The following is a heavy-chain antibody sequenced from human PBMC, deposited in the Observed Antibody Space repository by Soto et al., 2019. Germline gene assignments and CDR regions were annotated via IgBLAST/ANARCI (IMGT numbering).Heavy chain of an antibody. D-gene: IGHD2-2*01. CDR2: IYYTGKT. J-gene: IGHJ5*02. Sequence: QVQLQESGPGLVKPSQTLSLTCSVSGDYIHVGGYYWTWIRQRPGKGLEWMGYIYYTGKTYYNPSLESRLTMSVDRSKNQFSLRFTSVTAADPAVYFCGRDLTSNANCIDPWGQGTLVTVSS. CDR3: GRDLTSNANCIDP. CDR1: GDYIHVGGYY. V-gene: IGHV4-30-4*01.